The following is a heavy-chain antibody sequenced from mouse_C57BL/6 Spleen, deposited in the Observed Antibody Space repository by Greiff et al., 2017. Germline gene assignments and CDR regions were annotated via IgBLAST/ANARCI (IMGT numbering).Heavy chain of an antibody. D-gene: IGHD2-1*01. V-gene: IGHV1-55*01. CDR1: GYTFTSYW. CDR2: IYPGSGST. J-gene: IGHJ4*01. CDR3: ARGDGNYEGYARDY. Sequence: QVQLQQPGAELVKPGASVKMSCKASGYTFTSYWITWVKQRPGQGLEWIGDIYPGSGSTNYNEKFKSKATLTVDTSSSTAYMQLSSLTSEDSAVYYCARGDGNYEGYARDYWGQGTSVTVSS.